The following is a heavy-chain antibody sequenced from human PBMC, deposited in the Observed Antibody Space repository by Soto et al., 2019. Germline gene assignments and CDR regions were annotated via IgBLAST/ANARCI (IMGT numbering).Heavy chain of an antibody. CDR1: GYSISSGYY. CDR2: IYHSGST. D-gene: IGHD6-19*01. V-gene: IGHV4-38-2*01. J-gene: IGHJ6*02. Sequence: SETLSLTCAVSGYSISSGYYWGWIRQPPGKGLEWIGSIYHSGSTYYNPSLKSRVIISVDTSKNQFSLKLSSVTAADTAVYYCATRGDSSGYYYYYGMDVWGQGTTVTAP. CDR3: ATRGDSSGYYYYYGMDV.